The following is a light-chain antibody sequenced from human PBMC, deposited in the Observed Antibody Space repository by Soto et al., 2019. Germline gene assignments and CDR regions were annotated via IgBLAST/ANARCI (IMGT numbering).Light chain of an antibody. CDR3: QKYNEWPLT. J-gene: IGKJ4*01. CDR1: QSVSNN. CDR2: SAS. Sequence: EIVMTQSPATLSVSPGERATLSCRASQSVSNNLAWYQQKPGQAPRLLIYSASTRATGIPARFSGSASGTEFTLSISSLQSEDFAVYYCQKYNEWPLTFGGGTKVETK. V-gene: IGKV3-15*01.